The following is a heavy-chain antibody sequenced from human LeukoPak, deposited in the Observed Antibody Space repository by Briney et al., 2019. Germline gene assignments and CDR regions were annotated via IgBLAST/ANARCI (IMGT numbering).Heavy chain of an antibody. D-gene: IGHD1-26*01. J-gene: IGHJ4*02. V-gene: IGHV3-53*01. Sequence: GGSLRLSCAASGFTVSSNYMSWVRQAPGKGLEWVSVIYSGGTTDYADSVKGRFIISKDNSKNTLYLQMNSLKTEDTAVYYCTTDLTNGYSGSYYSDDWGQGTLVTVSS. CDR2: IYSGGTT. CDR3: TTDLTNGYSGSYYSDD. CDR1: GFTVSSNY.